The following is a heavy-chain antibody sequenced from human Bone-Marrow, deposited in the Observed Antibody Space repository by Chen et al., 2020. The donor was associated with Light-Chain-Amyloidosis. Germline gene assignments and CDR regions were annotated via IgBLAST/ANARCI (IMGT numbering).Heavy chain of an antibody. CDR3: ARDDKWAFDY. CDR2: ISNNNI. D-gene: IGHD1-26*01. CDR1: GFIFSSYS. J-gene: IGHJ4*02. V-gene: IGHV3-48*01. Sequence: EEHLVESGGGLVQPGRSLRLSCAASGFIFSSYSMNWVRQAPGKGLEWLSYISNNNIYYADSVKGRFTISRDNARNSLSLQMNSLRAEDSAVYYCARDDKWAFDYWGQGTLVTVSS.